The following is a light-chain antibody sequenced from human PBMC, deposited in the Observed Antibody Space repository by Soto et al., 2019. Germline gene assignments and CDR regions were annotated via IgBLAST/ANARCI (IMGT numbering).Light chain of an antibody. V-gene: IGKV3-15*01. CDR3: QQYNNWPFH. J-gene: IGKJ5*01. Sequence: EIVMTQSPATLSVSPGERATLSCRASQSVSSNLAWYQQKPGQAPRLLIYGASTRATGIPARFSGSGSGTKFTLIISSLQSEDFAVYYCQQYNNWPFHFGQGTRLEIK. CDR2: GAS. CDR1: QSVSSN.